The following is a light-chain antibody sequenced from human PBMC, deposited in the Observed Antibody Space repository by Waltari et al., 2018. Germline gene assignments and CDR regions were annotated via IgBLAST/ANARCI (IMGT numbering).Light chain of an antibody. CDR1: QSLLHSNGYNY. Sequence: IVLTQSPLSLPVTPGEPASIPCRSSQSLLHSNGYNYFDWYLQRPGQSPQLLIYLGSNRASGVPDRFSGSGSGTDFTLKINRVELEDVGVYYCMQALQSPYTFGQGTKLEIK. CDR2: LGS. V-gene: IGKV2-28*01. J-gene: IGKJ2*01. CDR3: MQALQSPYT.